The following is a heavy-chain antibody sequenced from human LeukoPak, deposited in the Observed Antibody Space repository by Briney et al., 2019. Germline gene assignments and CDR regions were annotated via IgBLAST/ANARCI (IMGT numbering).Heavy chain of an antibody. J-gene: IGHJ4*02. D-gene: IGHD3-3*01. CDR2: INPNSGGT. Sequence: ASVKVSCKASGYTFTGYYMHWVRQAPGQGLERMGWINPNSGGTNYAQKFQGRVTMTRDTSISTAYMELSRLRSDDTAVYYCARGGITIFGVVILTNLYYFDYWGQGTLVTVSS. V-gene: IGHV1-2*02. CDR1: GYTFTGYY. CDR3: ARGGITIFGVVILTNLYYFDY.